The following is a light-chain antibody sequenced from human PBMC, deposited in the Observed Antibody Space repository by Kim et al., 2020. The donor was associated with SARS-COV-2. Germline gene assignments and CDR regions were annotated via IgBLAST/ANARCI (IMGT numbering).Light chain of an antibody. J-gene: IGLJ3*02. CDR3: AAWDDSLNGWV. Sequence: ELTQPPSASGTPGQRVTISCSGSSSNIGSKTVNWYQQIPGTAPKLLIYSNNQRPSGVPDRFSGSKSGTSASLAISGLQSEDEADYYCAAWDDSLNGWVFGGGTQLTVL. CDR2: SNN. V-gene: IGLV1-44*01. CDR1: SSNIGSKT.